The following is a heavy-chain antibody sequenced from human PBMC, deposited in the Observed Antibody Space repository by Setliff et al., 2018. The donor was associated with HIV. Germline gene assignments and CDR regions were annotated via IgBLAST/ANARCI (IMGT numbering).Heavy chain of an antibody. CDR1: GESFSGFY. CDR2: IHPSGST. CDR3: ARDRIEVLADSPHDVFDI. D-gene: IGHD3-22*01. J-gene: IGHJ3*02. V-gene: IGHV4-34*01. Sequence: TSETLSLTCAVYGESFSGFYWNWIRQPPGKGLEWIGEIHPSGSTRYNPSLKSRVTMSVDTAKNQLSLKLTAVSAADTAVYYCARDRIEVLADSPHDVFDIWGRGIMVTVSS.